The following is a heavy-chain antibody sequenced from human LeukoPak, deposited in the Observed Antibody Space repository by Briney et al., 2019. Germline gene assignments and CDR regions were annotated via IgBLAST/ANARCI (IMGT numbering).Heavy chain of an antibody. CDR3: ARSKTRTYYDFWSGLQAPYAFDI. CDR1: GYTFTSYD. J-gene: IGHJ3*02. V-gene: IGHV1-8*01. D-gene: IGHD3-3*01. CDR2: MNPNSGNT. Sequence: ASVKVSCKASGYTFTSYDINWVRQATGQGLGWMGWMNPNSGNTGYAQKSQGRVTMTRNTSISTAYMELSSLRSEDTAVYYCARSKTRTYYDFWSGLQAPYAFDIWGQGTMVTVSS.